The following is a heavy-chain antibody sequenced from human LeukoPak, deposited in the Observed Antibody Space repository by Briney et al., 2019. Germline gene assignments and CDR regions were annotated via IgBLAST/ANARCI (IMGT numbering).Heavy chain of an antibody. CDR3: AKGGGGYFADL. Sequence: GGCLRLSPAASGYTFNNYGPICVRQAPGKGLEWVAAIINDGGDTLYTDFVEGGFTLSRDTSQNTLFLQMNRLRAQDTPLYFFAKGGGGYFADLWGQGTLVTVSS. CDR1: GYTFNNYG. V-gene: IGHV3-23*01. D-gene: IGHD2-21*02. CDR2: IINDGGDT. J-gene: IGHJ5*02.